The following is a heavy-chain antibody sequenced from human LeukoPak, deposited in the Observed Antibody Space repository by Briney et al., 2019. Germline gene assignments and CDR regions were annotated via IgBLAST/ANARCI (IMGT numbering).Heavy chain of an antibody. V-gene: IGHV4-38-2*02. CDR2: IYHSGST. J-gene: IGHJ4*02. Sequence: YPSETLSLTCTVSGYSISSGYYWGWIRQPPGKGLEWIGSIYHSGSTYYNPSLKSRVTISVDTSKNQFSLKLSSVTAADTAVYYCASGKVVPAAIDYWGQGTLVTVSS. CDR3: ASGKVVPAAIDY. CDR1: GYSISSGYY. D-gene: IGHD2-2*02.